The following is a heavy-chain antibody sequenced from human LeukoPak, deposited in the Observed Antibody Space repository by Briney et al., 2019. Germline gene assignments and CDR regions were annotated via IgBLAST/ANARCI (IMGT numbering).Heavy chain of an antibody. CDR2: IIPIFGTA. V-gene: IGHV1-69*05. J-gene: IGHJ5*02. Sequence: SVKVSCKASGGTFISYAISWVRQAPGQGLEWMGGIIPIFGTANYAQKFQGRVTMTRDMSTSTDYMELSSLRSEDTAVYYCASCNSVVDFAWWFDPWGQGTLVTVSS. CDR1: GGTFISYA. D-gene: IGHD3/OR15-3a*01. CDR3: ASCNSVVDFAWWFDP.